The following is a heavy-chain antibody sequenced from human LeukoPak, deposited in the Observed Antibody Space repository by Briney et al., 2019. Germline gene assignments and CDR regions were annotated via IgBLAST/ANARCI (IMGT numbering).Heavy chain of an antibody. CDR1: GYTFTSYD. CDR2: MNPNSGNT. V-gene: IGHV1-8*01. J-gene: IGHJ6*02. D-gene: IGHD2-15*01. CDR3: ARWRIVAPLRYYYYGMDV. Sequence: ASVKVSCKASGYTFTSYDINWVRQATGQGLEWMGWMNPNSGNTGYAQKFQGRVTMTRNTSISTAYMELSSLRSEDTAVYYCARWRIVAPLRYYYYGMDVWAKGPRSPSP.